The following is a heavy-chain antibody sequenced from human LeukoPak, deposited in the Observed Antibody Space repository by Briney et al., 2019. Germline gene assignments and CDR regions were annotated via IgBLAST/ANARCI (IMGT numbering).Heavy chain of an antibody. Sequence: SETLSLTCAVSGGSISSSNWWSWVRQPPGKGLEWIGEIYHSGSTNYNPSLKSRVTISVDKSKNQFSLKLSSVTAADTAVYYCASRTDYGDYGFDYWGQGTLVTVSS. J-gene: IGHJ4*02. D-gene: IGHD4-17*01. V-gene: IGHV4-4*02. CDR2: IYHSGST. CDR1: GGSISSSNW. CDR3: ASRTDYGDYGFDY.